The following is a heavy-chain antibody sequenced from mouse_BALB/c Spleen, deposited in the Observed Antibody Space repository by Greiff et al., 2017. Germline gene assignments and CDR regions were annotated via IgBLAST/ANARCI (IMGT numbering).Heavy chain of an antibody. CDR2: IWRGGST. CDR1: GFSLTSYG. Sequence: QVQLKESGPSLVQPSQSLSITCTVSGFSLTSYGVHWVRQSPGKGLEWLGVIWRGGSTDYNAAFMSRLSITKDNSKSQVFFKMNSLQADDTAIYYCAKNYGSSLYAMDYWGQGTSVTVSS. CDR3: AKNYGSSLYAMDY. D-gene: IGHD1-1*01. V-gene: IGHV2-5-1*01. J-gene: IGHJ4*01.